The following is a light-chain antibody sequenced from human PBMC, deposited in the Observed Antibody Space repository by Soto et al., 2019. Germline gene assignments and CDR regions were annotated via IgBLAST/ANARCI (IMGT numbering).Light chain of an antibody. J-gene: IGKJ1*01. CDR3: QQYDKWPRT. Sequence: VMTQSPATLSLSPGERAALSCRASQSVSTNLAWYQQKPGQPPRLLIYFASTRATAVPARFTAGGSGTEFTLTISRLQSADSAVYYCQQYDKWPRTFGQGPTVDI. CDR2: FAS. CDR1: QSVSTN. V-gene: IGKV3-15*01.